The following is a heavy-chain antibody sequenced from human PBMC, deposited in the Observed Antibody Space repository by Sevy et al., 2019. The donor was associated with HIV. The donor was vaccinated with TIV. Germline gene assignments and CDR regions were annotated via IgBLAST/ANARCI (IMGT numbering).Heavy chain of an antibody. J-gene: IGHJ4*02. D-gene: IGHD3-16*02. Sequence: GGSLRLSCAASGFTFSNAWMSWVRQAPGKGLEWVGRIKSKTDGGTTDYPAPVKGRFTGSSDDSKNTLYLQMNRLKTEDTAEYYCTTDVRGGDYVWGSYRSSYYFDYWGQGTLVTVSS. V-gene: IGHV3-15*01. CDR2: IKSKTDGGTT. CDR3: TTDVRGGDYVWGSYRSSYYFDY. CDR1: GFTFSNAW.